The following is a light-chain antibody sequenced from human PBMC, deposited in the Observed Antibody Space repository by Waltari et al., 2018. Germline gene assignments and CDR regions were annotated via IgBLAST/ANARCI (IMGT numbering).Light chain of an antibody. V-gene: IGKV1-5*03. Sequence: DIQLTQSPSTLSASVGDRVTITCRVSKSISSWLSWFQQKPGKAPNLLIYKASSLVSGVPSRFSGSGSGTLFTFIISSLQPDDFATYYCQQYNSYSWTFGQGTKVEVK. CDR3: QQYNSYSWT. J-gene: IGKJ1*01. CDR2: KAS. CDR1: KSISSW.